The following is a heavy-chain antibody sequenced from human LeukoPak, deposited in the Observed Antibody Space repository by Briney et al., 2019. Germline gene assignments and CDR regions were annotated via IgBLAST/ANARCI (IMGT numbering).Heavy chain of an antibody. Sequence: PSETLSLTCAVYGGSFSGYYWSWIRQPPGKGLEWIGEINHSGSTYYNPSLKSRVTISVDTSKNQFSLKLSSVTAADTAVYYCARDRESSSWFDYWGQGTLVTVSS. D-gene: IGHD6-13*01. CDR1: GGSFSGYY. CDR2: INHSGST. J-gene: IGHJ4*02. CDR3: ARDRESSSWFDY. V-gene: IGHV4-34*01.